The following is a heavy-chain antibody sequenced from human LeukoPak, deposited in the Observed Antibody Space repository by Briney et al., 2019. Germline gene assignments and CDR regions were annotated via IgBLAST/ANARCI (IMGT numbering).Heavy chain of an antibody. D-gene: IGHD4-17*01. V-gene: IGHV6-1*01. CDR1: GDSVSSNSVT. J-gene: IGHJ2*01. CDR2: TYYRSKWYN. Sequence: SQTLSLTCAISGDSVSSNSVTWNWIRQSPSRGLEWLGRTYYRSKWYNDYAVSVKSRITINPDTSKNQFSLQLNSVTPEDTAVYYCARDSPLTTVTTFPYWYFDLWGRGTLVTVSS. CDR3: ARDSPLTTVTTFPYWYFDL.